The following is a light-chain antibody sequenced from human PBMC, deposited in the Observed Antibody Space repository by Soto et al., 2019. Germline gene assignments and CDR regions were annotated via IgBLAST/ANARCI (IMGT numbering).Light chain of an antibody. CDR3: ATWNGSLSDYV. CDR1: SSNIGNNF. J-gene: IGLJ1*01. CDR2: RNN. V-gene: IGLV1-47*01. Sequence: QSVLTQPPSASGAPGQRVTISCSGSSSNIGNNFVYWYLQLPGTAPKLLIYRNNQRPSGVPDRISGSRSATSASLAISGLRSEDEGDYYCATWNGSLSDYVFGTGTKVTVL.